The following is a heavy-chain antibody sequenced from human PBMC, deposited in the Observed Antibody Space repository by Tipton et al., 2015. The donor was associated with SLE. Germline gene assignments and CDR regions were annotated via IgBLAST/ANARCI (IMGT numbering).Heavy chain of an antibody. V-gene: IGHV4-39*07. J-gene: IGHJ4*02. Sequence: TLSLTCTVSGGSISSSSYYWGWICQPPGKGLEWIGSIYYSGSTYYNPSLKSRVTISVDTSKNQFSLKLSSVTAADTAVYYCARFDVLLWFRGFDYWGQGTLVTVSS. CDR2: IYYSGST. D-gene: IGHD3-10*01. CDR1: GGSISSSSYY. CDR3: ARFDVLLWFRGFDY.